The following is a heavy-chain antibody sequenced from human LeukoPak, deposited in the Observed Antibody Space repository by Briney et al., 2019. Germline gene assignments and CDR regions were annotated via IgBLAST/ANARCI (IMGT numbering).Heavy chain of an antibody. Sequence: ASVKVSCKASGYTFTGFYMHWVRQAPGQGLEWMGSINPNSGGTKYAQKFQGRVTMTRDTSNSTAYMELSRLTSDDTAVYYCASGGERYSSGWYGDYWGQGTLVTVSS. J-gene: IGHJ4*02. V-gene: IGHV1-2*02. CDR2: INPNSGGT. CDR1: GYTFTGFY. CDR3: ASGGERYSSGWYGDY. D-gene: IGHD6-19*01.